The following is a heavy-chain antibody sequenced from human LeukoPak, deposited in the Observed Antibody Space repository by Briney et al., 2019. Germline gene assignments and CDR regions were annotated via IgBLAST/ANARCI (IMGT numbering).Heavy chain of an antibody. CDR2: LSWNSGSI. Sequence: PGRSLRLSCAASGFTFDDYAMHWVRQAPGKGLEWVSGLSWNSGSIGYADSVKGRFTISRDNAKNSLYLQINSLRAEDMALYYCAKGRGYSSGRGAFDIWGQGTMVTVSS. CDR1: GFTFDDYA. J-gene: IGHJ3*02. V-gene: IGHV3-9*03. CDR3: AKGRGYSSGRGAFDI. D-gene: IGHD6-19*01.